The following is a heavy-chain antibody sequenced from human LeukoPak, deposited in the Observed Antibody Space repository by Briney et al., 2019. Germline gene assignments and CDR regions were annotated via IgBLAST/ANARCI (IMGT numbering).Heavy chain of an antibody. CDR2: ISYDGSNK. V-gene: IGHV3-30-3*01. J-gene: IGHJ4*02. CDR3: ARGDYYGSGSYSDY. Sequence: GGSLRLSCAASGFTFSNYAMHWVRQAPGKGLEWVAVISYDGSNKYYADSVKGRFTISRDNSKSTLYLQMNSLRAEDTAVYYCARGDYYGSGSYSDYWGRGTLVTVSS. CDR1: GFTFSNYA. D-gene: IGHD3-10*01.